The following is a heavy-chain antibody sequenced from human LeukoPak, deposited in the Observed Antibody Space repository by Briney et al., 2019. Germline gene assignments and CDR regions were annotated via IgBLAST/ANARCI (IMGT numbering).Heavy chain of an antibody. CDR2: ISHDGSNI. CDR1: GFAFSYYG. J-gene: IGHJ5*02. CDR3: AKDPYRVVVATGNYLDP. Sequence: PGGSLRLSCAASGFAFSYYGMHWVRHAPGKGLEWVAVISHDGSNIHYGDSVKGRFTISRDNSMNTVYLQMNSLRAEDTAIYYCAKDPYRVVVATGNYLDPWGQGTLVTVSS. D-gene: IGHD2-15*01. V-gene: IGHV3-30*18.